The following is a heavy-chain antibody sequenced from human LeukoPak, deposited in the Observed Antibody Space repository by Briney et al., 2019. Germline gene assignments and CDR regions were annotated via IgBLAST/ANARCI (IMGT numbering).Heavy chain of an antibody. Sequence: AETLSLTCTVSGGSISSSSYYWGWIRQPPGKGLEWIGSIYYSGSTYYNPSLKSRVTISADTSKNQFSLKLSSVTAADTAVYYCAREGGDYAGDGWFDPWGQGTLVTVSS. V-gene: IGHV4-39*07. CDR2: IYYSGST. D-gene: IGHD4-17*01. J-gene: IGHJ5*02. CDR1: GGSISSSSYY. CDR3: AREGGDYAGDGWFDP.